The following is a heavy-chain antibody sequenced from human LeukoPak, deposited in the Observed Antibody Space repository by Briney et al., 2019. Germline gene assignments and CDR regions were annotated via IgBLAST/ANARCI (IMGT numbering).Heavy chain of an antibody. J-gene: IGHJ4*02. D-gene: IGHD3-10*01. Sequence: SETLSLTCTVSGDSISSGDYYWSWIRQPPGKGREWIAYIYYSGSTYYNPSLKSRVTISVDTSKNQFSLKLSSVTAADTAVYYCARPGSYGPNDYWGQGTLVTVSS. CDR3: ARPGSYGPNDY. CDR1: GDSISSGDYY. CDR2: IYYSGST. V-gene: IGHV4-30-4*08.